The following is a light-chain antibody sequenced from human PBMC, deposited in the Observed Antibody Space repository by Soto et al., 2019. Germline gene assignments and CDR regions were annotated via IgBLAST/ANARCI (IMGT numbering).Light chain of an antibody. V-gene: IGKV3-20*01. CDR3: QQYGSSPVA. J-gene: IGKJ1*01. CDR2: AAS. Sequence: DIVLTQSPGTLALSPCERATLSCSASQSVRSSYLAWYQQKPGQAPRLLIYAASSRATGIPDRFSGSGSGTDFTLTISRLEPEDFAVYYCQQYGSSPVAFGQGTKVDIK. CDR1: QSVRSSY.